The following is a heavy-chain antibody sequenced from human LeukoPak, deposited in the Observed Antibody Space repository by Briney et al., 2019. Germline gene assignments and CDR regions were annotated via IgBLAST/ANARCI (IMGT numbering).Heavy chain of an antibody. V-gene: IGHV4-59*08. CDR3: ARHGCEQIFDY. D-gene: IGHD4/OR15-4a*01. CDR2: IYYSGST. Sequence: IGYIYYSGSTNYNPSLKSRVTISVHTSKSQFSLKLSSVTAADTAVYYCARHGCEQIFDYWGQGTLVTVSS. J-gene: IGHJ4*02.